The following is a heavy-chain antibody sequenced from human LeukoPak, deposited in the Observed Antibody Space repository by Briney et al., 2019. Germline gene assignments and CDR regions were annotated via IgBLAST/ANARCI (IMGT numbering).Heavy chain of an antibody. V-gene: IGHV3-23*01. D-gene: IGHD3-10*01. Sequence: GGSLRLSCAASGFTFSTYAMNWVRQAPGKGLEWVSAISGSGAKTYYADFVKGRFTISRDNSKNTLYLQMNSLRAEDTAVYFCARGGVDYYGSGTYYLMYYFDYWGQGALVTVSS. J-gene: IGHJ4*02. CDR1: GFTFSTYA. CDR3: ARGGVDYYGSGTYYLMYYFDY. CDR2: ISGSGAKT.